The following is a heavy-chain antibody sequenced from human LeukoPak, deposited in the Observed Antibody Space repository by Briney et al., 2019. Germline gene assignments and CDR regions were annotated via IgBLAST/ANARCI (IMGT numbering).Heavy chain of an antibody. CDR3: ARGGILQHLYGMDV. D-gene: IGHD5-18*01. CDR1: GGSFSDYY. J-gene: IGHJ6*02. Sequence: PSETLSLTCAVYGGSFSDYYWSWIRQPPGKGLEWIGEINHSGSTNYNPSLKSRVTISVDTSKNQFSLKLSSVTAADTAVYYCARGGILQHLYGMDVWGQGTTVTVSS. CDR2: INHSGST. V-gene: IGHV4-34*01.